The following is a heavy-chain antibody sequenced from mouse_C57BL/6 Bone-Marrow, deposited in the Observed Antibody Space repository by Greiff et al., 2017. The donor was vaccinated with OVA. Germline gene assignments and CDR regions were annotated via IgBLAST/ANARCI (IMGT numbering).Heavy chain of an antibody. V-gene: IGHV1-77*01. J-gene: IGHJ2*01. CDR2: IGPGSGST. CDR1: GYTFTDYY. CDR3: ARSGGIYYYGLYYFDY. D-gene: IGHD1-1*01. Sequence: QVQLQQSGAELVKPGASVKISCKASGYTFTDYYINWVKQRPGQGLEWIGKIGPGSGSTYYNEKFKGKATLTADKSSSTAYMQLSSLTSEDSAVYFCARSGGIYYYGLYYFDYWGQGTTLTVSS.